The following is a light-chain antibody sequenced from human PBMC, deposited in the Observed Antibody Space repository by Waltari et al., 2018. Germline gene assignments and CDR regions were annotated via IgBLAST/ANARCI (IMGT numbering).Light chain of an antibody. J-gene: IGKJ3*01. V-gene: IGKV1-5*03. CDR1: QSISTW. Sequence: DIQMTQSPSTLSASVGDRVTITCRASQSISTWLAWYQQKPGKAPKLLITKASSLESGVPSRFSGSEYGAEVALTISSLQPDDFATYNCQQYNSYSLTFGPGTKVDI. CDR2: KAS. CDR3: QQYNSYSLT.